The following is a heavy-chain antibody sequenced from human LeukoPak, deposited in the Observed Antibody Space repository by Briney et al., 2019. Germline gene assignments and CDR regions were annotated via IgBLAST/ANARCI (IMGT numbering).Heavy chain of an antibody. V-gene: IGHV1-18*01. CDR2: ISAYNGNT. Sequence: ASVKVSCKASGYTFTSYGISWVRQAPGQGLEWMGWISAYNGNTNYAQKLQGRVTMTTDTSTSTAYMELRSLRSDDTAVYYCARARAGVLLWFGELLPGDYWGQGTLVTASS. J-gene: IGHJ4*02. CDR3: ARARAGVLLWFGELLPGDY. D-gene: IGHD3-10*01. CDR1: GYTFTSYG.